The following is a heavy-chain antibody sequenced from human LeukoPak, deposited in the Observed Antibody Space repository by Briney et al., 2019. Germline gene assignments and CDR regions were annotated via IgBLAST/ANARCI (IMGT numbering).Heavy chain of an antibody. J-gene: IGHJ6*02. Sequence: PSETLSLTCTVSGGSISTYYWSWIQQPPGKGLEWIGYIYYSGSTNYNPSLKSRVTTSVDTSKNQFSLKLSSVTAADTAVYYCARGYDYGDYSNGMVVWGQGTTVTVSS. CDR3: ARGYDYGDYSNGMVV. CDR1: GGSISTYY. D-gene: IGHD4-17*01. CDR2: IYYSGST. V-gene: IGHV4-59*12.